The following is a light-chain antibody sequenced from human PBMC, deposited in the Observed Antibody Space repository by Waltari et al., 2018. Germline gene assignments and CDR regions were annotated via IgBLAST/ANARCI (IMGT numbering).Light chain of an antibody. Sequence: QSALTQPPSVSAAPGQQVTISCSGSPSNIGNNYVSWYQHLPGTAPKLLIYGNNKRPSGIPDRFSGSKSGTSATLGITGLQTGDEGDYYCGTWDGSARVFGGGTKLTVL. CDR2: GNN. V-gene: IGLV1-51*01. CDR3: GTWDGSARV. J-gene: IGLJ3*02. CDR1: PSNIGNNY.